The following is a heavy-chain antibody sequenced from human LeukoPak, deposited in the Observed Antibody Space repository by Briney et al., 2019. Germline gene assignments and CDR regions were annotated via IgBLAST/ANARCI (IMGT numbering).Heavy chain of an antibody. Sequence: GGSLRLSCATSGFTFSSYGMHWVRQAPGKGLEWMAFISFDETKEYYGDSVKGRFTISRDNSKNTLHLQMNSLRGEDTAMYYCVNSNFDPWGQGTLVTVSS. CDR3: VNSNFDP. CDR1: GFTFSSYG. V-gene: IGHV3-30*02. J-gene: IGHJ5*02. CDR2: ISFDETKE.